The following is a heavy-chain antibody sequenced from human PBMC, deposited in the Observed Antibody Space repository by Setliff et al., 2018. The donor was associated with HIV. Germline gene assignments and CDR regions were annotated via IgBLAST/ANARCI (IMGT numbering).Heavy chain of an antibody. Sequence: GGSLRLSCAASGFTFSDYYMNWVRQAPGKGLEWVSSISSSSTIYYADSVKGRFTISRDNAKNSLYLQVNSLRAEDTALYYCARARGSVGYYGSGTMYHMDVWGKGTTVTVSS. CDR1: GFTFSDYY. CDR2: ISSSSTI. D-gene: IGHD3-10*01. CDR3: ARARGSVGYYGSGTMYHMDV. J-gene: IGHJ6*03. V-gene: IGHV3-11*01.